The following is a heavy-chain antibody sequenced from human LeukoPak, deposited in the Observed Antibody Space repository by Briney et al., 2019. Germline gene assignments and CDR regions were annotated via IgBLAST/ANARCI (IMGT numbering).Heavy chain of an antibody. J-gene: IGHJ5*02. CDR2: INHSGST. CDR1: GGSFSGYY. Sequence: PSETLSLTCAVYGGSFSGYYWSWIRQPPGKGLEWIGEINHSGSTNYNPSLKSRVTISVDTSKNQFSLKLSSVTAADTAVYYCARRSGYDFWSGYFPTWGQGTLVTVSS. V-gene: IGHV4-34*01. CDR3: ARRSGYDFWSGYFPT. D-gene: IGHD3-3*01.